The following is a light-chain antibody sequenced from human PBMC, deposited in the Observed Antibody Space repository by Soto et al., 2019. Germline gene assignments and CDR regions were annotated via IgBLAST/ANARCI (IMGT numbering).Light chain of an antibody. CDR3: CSYAGSYTFVV. Sequence: QSVLTQPRSVSGSPGQSVTISCTGTSSDVGGYNYVSWYQQHPGKAPKLMIYDVSKRPSGVPDRFSGSKSGNTASLTSSGLQAEDEADYYCCSYAGSYTFVVFCGGTKLTVL. CDR2: DVS. V-gene: IGLV2-11*01. CDR1: SSDVGGYNY. J-gene: IGLJ2*01.